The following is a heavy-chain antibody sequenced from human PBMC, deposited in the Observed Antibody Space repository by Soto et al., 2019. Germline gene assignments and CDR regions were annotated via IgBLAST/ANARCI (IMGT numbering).Heavy chain of an antibody. V-gene: IGHV1-46*01. CDR2: INPSGGST. Sequence: ASVKVSCKASGYTFTSYYMNWVRQAPGQGLEWMGIINPSGGSTSYAQKFQGRVTRTRDTSTSTVYMELSSLRSEDTAVHQCASAVEMATTRFFDYCGQGTLVTVPS. CDR3: ASAVEMATTRFFDY. J-gene: IGHJ4*02. D-gene: IGHD5-12*01. CDR1: GYTFTSYY.